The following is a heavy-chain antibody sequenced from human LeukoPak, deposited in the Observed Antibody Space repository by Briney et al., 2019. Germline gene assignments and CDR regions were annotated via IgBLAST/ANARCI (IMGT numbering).Heavy chain of an antibody. Sequence: GGSLRLSCAASGFTFSSYTMDWVRQAPGKGLEWVARISYAGSNNYYADSVKGRFTISSDNPKNTLYLQMDSLRAEDTAVYYCARAAHTTYVLGRYYYAMDVWGQGTTVTVSS. CDR1: GFTFSSYT. CDR2: ISYAGSNN. V-gene: IGHV3-30-3*01. CDR3: ARAAHTTYVLGRYYYAMDV. J-gene: IGHJ6*02. D-gene: IGHD3-10*01.